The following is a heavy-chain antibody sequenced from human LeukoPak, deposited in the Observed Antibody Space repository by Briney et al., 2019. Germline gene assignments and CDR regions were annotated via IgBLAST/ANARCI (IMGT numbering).Heavy chain of an antibody. J-gene: IGHJ4*02. CDR3: ARGEVVGATGDY. V-gene: IGHV1-8*01. D-gene: IGHD1-26*01. CDR1: GYTSTSYD. CDR2: MNPNSGNT. Sequence: ASVKVSCKASGYTSTSYDINWVRQATGQGLEWMGWMNPNSGNTGYAQKFQGRVTMTRNTSISTAYMELSSLRSEDTAVYYCARGEVVGATGDYWGQGTLVTVSS.